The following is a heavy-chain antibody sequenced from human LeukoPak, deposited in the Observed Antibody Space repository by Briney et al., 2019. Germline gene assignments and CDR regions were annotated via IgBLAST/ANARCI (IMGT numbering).Heavy chain of an antibody. V-gene: IGHV4-59*01. D-gene: IGHD6-6*01. CDR3: ASDSGSSFSHDAFDI. CDR2: IYYSGST. CDR1: GGSISSYY. J-gene: IGHJ3*02. Sequence: SETLSLTCTVSGGSISSYYWSWIRQPPGKGLEWIGYIYYSGSTNYNPSLKSRVTISVDTSKNQFSLKLSSVTAADTAVYYCASDSGSSFSHDAFDIWGQGTMVTVSS.